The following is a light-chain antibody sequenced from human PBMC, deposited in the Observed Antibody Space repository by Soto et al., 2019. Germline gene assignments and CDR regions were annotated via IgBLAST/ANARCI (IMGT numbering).Light chain of an antibody. CDR2: RNN. J-gene: IGLJ1*01. CDR1: SSNIGDNY. V-gene: IGLV1-47*01. Sequence: QSVLTQPPSASGTPGPKVTISCFGSSSNIGDNYVYWHQQLPGTAPKLLIYRNNQRPSGVPDRFSGSKSGTSASLAISGLRSEDEADYYCAAWDDSLSGYVFGPGTKVTVL. CDR3: AAWDDSLSGYV.